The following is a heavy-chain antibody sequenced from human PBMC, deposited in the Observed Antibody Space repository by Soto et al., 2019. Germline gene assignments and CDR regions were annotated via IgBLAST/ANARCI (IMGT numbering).Heavy chain of an antibody. CDR1: GGSFSGYY. V-gene: IGHV4-34*01. CDR3: ARGRGVVVAAEPSTS. D-gene: IGHD2-15*01. Sequence: SETLSLTCAVYGGSFSGYYWSWIRQPPGKGLEWIGEINHSGSTNYNPSLKSRVTISVDTSKNQFSLKPSSVTAADTAVYYCARGRGVVVAAEPSTSWGQGTLVTVSS. CDR2: INHSGST. J-gene: IGHJ4*02.